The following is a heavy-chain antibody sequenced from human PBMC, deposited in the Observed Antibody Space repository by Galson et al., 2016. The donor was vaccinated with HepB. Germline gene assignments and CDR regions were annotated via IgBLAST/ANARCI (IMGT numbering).Heavy chain of an antibody. D-gene: IGHD3-22*01. CDR1: GFTFSDYY. CDR3: ARNSGSFLLDY. J-gene: IGHJ4*01. V-gene: IGHV3-30*03. Sequence: SLRLSCAASGFTFSDYYMSWIRQAPGKGLEWVAFILYEGINKDYGDSVKGRFTISRDNSKNTLYLQMNSLRAEDTAVYYCARNSGSFLLDYWGHGTRVTVSS. CDR2: ILYEGINK.